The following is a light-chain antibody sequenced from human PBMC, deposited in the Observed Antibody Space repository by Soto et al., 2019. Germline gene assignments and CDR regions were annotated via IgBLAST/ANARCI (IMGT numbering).Light chain of an antibody. CDR1: QSISSW. CDR2: DAS. V-gene: IGKV1-5*01. CDR3: QQYNSYSRT. J-gene: IGKJ1*01. Sequence: DIQMTQSPSTLSASVGDRVTITCRASQSISSWLAWYQQKPGKVPKLLIYDASSLESGVPSRFSGSGSGTEFTLTISSLQPEDFATYYCQQYNSYSRTFGQGTKVEIK.